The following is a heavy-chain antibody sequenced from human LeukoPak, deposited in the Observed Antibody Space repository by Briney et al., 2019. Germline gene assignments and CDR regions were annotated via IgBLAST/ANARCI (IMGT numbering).Heavy chain of an antibody. D-gene: IGHD6-19*01. CDR3: AADSSSGWYFDY. V-gene: IGHV1-58*02. CDR1: GFTFTSSA. CDR2: IVVGSGNA. J-gene: IGHJ4*02. Sequence: SVKVSCKASGFTFTSSAMQWVRQARGQRLEWIGWIVVGSGNANYAQKFQERVTITRDMSTSTAYMELSSLRSEDTAVYYCAADSSSGWYFDYWGQGTLVTVSS.